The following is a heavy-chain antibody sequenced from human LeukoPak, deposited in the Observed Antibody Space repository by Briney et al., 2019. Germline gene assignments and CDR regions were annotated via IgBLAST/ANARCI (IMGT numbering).Heavy chain of an antibody. Sequence: SETLSLTCTVSGGSISSYSWSWIRQPPGKGMEWIGYIYYSGSANYNPSLKSRVTISVDASKNQFSLNLSSVTAADTAVYYCARTVYDNGEYFDPWGQGTLVTVSS. D-gene: IGHD3-10*01. CDR1: GGSISSYS. V-gene: IGHV4-59*01. J-gene: IGHJ5*02. CDR3: ARTVYDNGEYFDP. CDR2: IYYSGSA.